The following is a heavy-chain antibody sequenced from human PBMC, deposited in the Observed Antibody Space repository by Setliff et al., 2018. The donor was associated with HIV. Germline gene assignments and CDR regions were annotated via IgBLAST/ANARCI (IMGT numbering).Heavy chain of an antibody. D-gene: IGHD3-3*01. Sequence: GGSLRLSCAASGFTFNSYGIHWVRQAPGKGLEWVALIWYDASKKEYAESVKGRFNILRDDSKKTVDLQMNSLRADDTAVYYCVKDVVKFWSGSGALDFWGPGTLVTVS. CDR1: GFTFNSYG. V-gene: IGHV3-33*06. J-gene: IGHJ4*02. CDR3: VKDVVKFWSGSGALDF. CDR2: IWYDASKK.